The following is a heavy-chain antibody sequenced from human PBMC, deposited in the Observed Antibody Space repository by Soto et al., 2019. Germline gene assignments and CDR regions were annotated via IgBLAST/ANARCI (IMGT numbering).Heavy chain of an antibody. J-gene: IGHJ1*01. CDR2: IYPGDSDT. V-gene: IGHV5-51*01. Sequence: GESLKISCKGSGYSFTSYWIGWVRQMPGKGLEWMGIIYPGDSDTRYSPSFQGQVTISADKSISTAYLQWSSLKASDTAMYYCARLAYCGGDCYWEYFQHWGQGTLVTVSS. D-gene: IGHD2-21*02. CDR1: GYSFTSYW. CDR3: ARLAYCGGDCYWEYFQH.